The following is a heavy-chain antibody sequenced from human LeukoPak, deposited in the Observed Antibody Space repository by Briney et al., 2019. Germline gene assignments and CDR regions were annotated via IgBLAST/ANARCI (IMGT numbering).Heavy chain of an antibody. CDR3: QGYYESRGY. V-gene: IGHV3-11*03. CDR1: GLTFSDYY. J-gene: IGHJ4*02. Sequence: GGSLRLSCAASGLTFSDYYMNWIRQAPGKGLEWISYISSSGYTMYADSVKGRFTISRDNAKNSLYLQMNSLRAEDTAVYYCQGYYESRGYWGRGTLVAVSS. CDR2: ISSSGYT. D-gene: IGHD3-22*01.